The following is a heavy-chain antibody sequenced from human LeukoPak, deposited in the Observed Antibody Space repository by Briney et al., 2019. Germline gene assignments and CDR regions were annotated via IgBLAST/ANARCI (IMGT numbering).Heavy chain of an antibody. CDR2: ISGSGGST. CDR1: GFTFSSYA. D-gene: IGHD2-2*02. V-gene: IGHV3-23*01. CDR3: AKEGCTSAACYTNY. J-gene: IGHJ4*02. Sequence: PGGSLRLSCAASGFTFSSYAMDWVCQAPGKGLEWVSAISGSGGSTLYAGSVKGRFTISRDNSKDTLYLQMNSLRAEDTAVYYCAKEGCTSAACYTNYWGQGILVTVSS.